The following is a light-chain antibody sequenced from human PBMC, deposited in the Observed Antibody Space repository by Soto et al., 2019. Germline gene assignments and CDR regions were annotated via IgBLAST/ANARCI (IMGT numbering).Light chain of an antibody. J-gene: IGLJ1*01. Sequence: QSALTQPASVSGSPGQSITISCTGTSSDVGGYNYVSWYQQHPGKAPKLMIYEVNNRPSGVSNRFSGSKSGNTASLTISGLQADDEADYYCSSYSRSSSYVFGTGTKVTVL. CDR1: SSDVGGYNY. V-gene: IGLV2-14*01. CDR3: SSYSRSSSYV. CDR2: EVN.